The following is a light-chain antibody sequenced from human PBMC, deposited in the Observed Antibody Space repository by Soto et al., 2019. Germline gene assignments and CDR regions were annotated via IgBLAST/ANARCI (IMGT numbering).Light chain of an antibody. V-gene: IGKV1-27*01. J-gene: IGKJ2*01. CDR3: QRYNGAPYT. Sequence: DFQMTQSPSSLSASVGDRVTITCRANRAISNYLAWYHQRPGKVPQVLIYAASTLQSGVPSRFSGRGSGSEFTLTINGLQPEDVGTYYCQRYNGAPYTFGQGTKVEIK. CDR1: RAISNY. CDR2: AAS.